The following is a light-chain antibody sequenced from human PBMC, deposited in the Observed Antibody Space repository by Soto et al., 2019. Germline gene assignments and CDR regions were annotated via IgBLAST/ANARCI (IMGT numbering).Light chain of an antibody. Sequence: QSVLTQPASVSGSPGQSITISCTGTSSDVGGFNYVSWYQHHPGKAPKLMIYEVNNRPSGVSNRFSGSKSGNTASLTISELQGEDEADYYCCSYTTSYTQVFGGGTKVTVL. V-gene: IGLV2-14*01. CDR2: EVN. CDR1: SSDVGGFNY. CDR3: CSYTTSYTQV. J-gene: IGLJ3*02.